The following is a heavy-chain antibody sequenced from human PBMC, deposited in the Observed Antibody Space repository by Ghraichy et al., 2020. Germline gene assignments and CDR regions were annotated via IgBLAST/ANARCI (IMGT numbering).Heavy chain of an antibody. Sequence: SGPTLVKPTQTLTLTCTFSGFSLSYSGVCVSWIRQPPGKVLEWLARIDWDNDKYYSTSLRTRLTISKDSSRNQVVLTMTNMDPVDTATYYCAHILSGSGSYSYYDYWGPGALVTVSS. CDR1: GFSLSYSGVC. CDR2: IDWDNDK. J-gene: IGHJ4*02. CDR3: AHILSGSGSYSYYDY. D-gene: IGHD1-26*01. V-gene: IGHV2-70*12.